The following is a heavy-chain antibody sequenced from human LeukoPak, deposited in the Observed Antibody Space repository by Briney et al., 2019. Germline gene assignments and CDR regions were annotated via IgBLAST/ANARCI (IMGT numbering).Heavy chain of an antibody. CDR2: IRNRANNYAT. Sequence: PGGSLRLSCAASGFTFSNSAIYWVRQASGKGLEWVGRIRNRANNYATGYAASVKGRFTISRDESKNTAYLQMNSLTTEDTAVYYCTRPTASESGGYRDYWGQGALVTVSS. CDR1: GFTFSNSA. D-gene: IGHD3-22*01. CDR3: TRPTASESGGYRDY. J-gene: IGHJ4*02. V-gene: IGHV3-73*01.